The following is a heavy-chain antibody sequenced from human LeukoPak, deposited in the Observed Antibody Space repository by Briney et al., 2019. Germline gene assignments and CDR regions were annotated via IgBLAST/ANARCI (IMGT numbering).Heavy chain of an antibody. Sequence: GGSLRLSCAASGFTFSSYWMNWVRQAPGKGLEWVALINPDGGQTHYVDSVKGRFTISRDNAENSLYLQMNSLRADDTAVYYCARDLGYGALDPWGQGTLVTVSS. CDR1: GFTFSSYW. CDR2: INPDGGQT. J-gene: IGHJ5*02. CDR3: ARDLGYGALDP. V-gene: IGHV3-7*01. D-gene: IGHD4-17*01.